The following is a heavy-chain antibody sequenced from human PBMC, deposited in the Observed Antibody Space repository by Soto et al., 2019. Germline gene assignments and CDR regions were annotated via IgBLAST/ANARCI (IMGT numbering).Heavy chain of an antibody. CDR2: IWYDGSNK. CDR3: ARDLSGWPDAFDI. Sequence: QVQLVESGGGVVQPGRSLRLSCAASGFTFSSYGMHWVRQAPGKGLEWVAVIWYDGSNKYYADSVKGRSTISRDNSKNTLYLQMNSLRAEDTAVYYCARDLSGWPDAFDIWGQGTMVTVSS. J-gene: IGHJ3*02. CDR1: GFTFSSYG. V-gene: IGHV3-33*01. D-gene: IGHD6-19*01.